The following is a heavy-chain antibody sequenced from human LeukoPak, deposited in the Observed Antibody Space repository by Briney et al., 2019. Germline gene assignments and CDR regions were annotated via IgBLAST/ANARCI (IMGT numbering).Heavy chain of an antibody. CDR1: GFTFTSYV. D-gene: IGHD3-22*01. CDR3: ARIYSSGYPLNY. V-gene: IGHV3-30*03. CDR2: ISYDGSNK. Sequence: GGSLRLSCAASGFTFTSYVMHWVRQAPGKGLQWVALISYDGSNKYYADSVKGRFTISRDNSKNTLYLQMNSLRAEDTAVYYCARIYSSGYPLNYWGQGTLVTVSS. J-gene: IGHJ4*02.